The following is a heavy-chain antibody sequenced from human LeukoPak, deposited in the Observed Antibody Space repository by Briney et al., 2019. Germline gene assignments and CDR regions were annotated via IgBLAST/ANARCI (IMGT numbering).Heavy chain of an antibody. V-gene: IGHV3-9*01. CDR3: AKDRRGVESSAFDI. CDR1: GFTFDDYA. J-gene: IGHJ3*02. D-gene: IGHD3-3*01. CDR2: ISWNSGSI. Sequence: GGSLRLSCAASGFTFDDYAMHWVRQAPGKGLEWVSGISWNSGSIGYADSVKGRFTISRDNAKNSLYLQVNSLRAEDTALYYCAKDRRGVESSAFDIWGQGTMVTVSS.